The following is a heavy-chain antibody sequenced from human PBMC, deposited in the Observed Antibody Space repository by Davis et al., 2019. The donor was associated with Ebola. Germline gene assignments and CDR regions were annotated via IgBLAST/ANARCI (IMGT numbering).Heavy chain of an antibody. J-gene: IGHJ6*02. CDR3: ARGAADPHSYYYYGMDV. V-gene: IGHV3-30-3*01. CDR2: ISYDVSNK. Sequence: PGGSLRLSCAASGFTFSSYAMHWVRQAPGKGLEWVAVISYDVSNKYYADSVKGRFTISRDNSKNTLYLQMNSLRAEDTAVYYCARGAADPHSYYYYGMDVWGQGTTVTVSS. D-gene: IGHD2-15*01. CDR1: GFTFSSYA.